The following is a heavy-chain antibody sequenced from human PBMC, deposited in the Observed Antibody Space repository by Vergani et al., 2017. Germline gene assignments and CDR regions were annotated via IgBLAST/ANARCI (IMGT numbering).Heavy chain of an antibody. V-gene: IGHV4-34*09. CDR2: INHSGST. CDR3: ATGAGPFDI. CDR1: GGSFSGYY. J-gene: IGHJ4*02. D-gene: IGHD7-27*01. Sequence: QVKLQESGPGLLKPSQTLSLTCTVYGGSFSGYYWSWIRQPPGKGLEWIGEINHSGSTNYNPSLKSRVTISVDTSKNQFSLKLTSVTAADTAVYYCATGAGPFDIWGQGTLVTVSS.